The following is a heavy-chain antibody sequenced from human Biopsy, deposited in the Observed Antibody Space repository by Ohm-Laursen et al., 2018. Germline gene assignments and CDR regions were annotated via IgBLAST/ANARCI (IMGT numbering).Heavy chain of an antibody. V-gene: IGHV4-59*01. CDR2: VYYTGST. CDR3: ARDRGYYSDRTVPGYFDL. CDR1: GDSISSYY. J-gene: IGHJ2*01. D-gene: IGHD3-22*01. Sequence: SDTLSLTCTVSGDSISSYYWSWIRQPPGKGLERLGYVYYTGSTGYNPSLQSRVTISVDTSKNHFYLRLRSVTPADTAIYYCARDRGYYSDRTVPGYFDLWGRGTLVTVSS.